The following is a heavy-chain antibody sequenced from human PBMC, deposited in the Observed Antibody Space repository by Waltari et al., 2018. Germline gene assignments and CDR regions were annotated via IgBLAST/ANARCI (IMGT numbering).Heavy chain of an antibody. J-gene: IGHJ4*02. CDR3: AKDGRHGDYIFDY. D-gene: IGHD4-17*01. V-gene: IGHV3-30*18. CDR1: GVTFSSYC. Sequence: QVQLVESGGGVVQPGRSLRLSCAASGVTFSSYCIPGVRQAPGKGLEWVAVISYDGSNKYYADSVKGRFTISRDNSKNTLYLQMNSLRAEDTAVYYCAKDGRHGDYIFDYWGQGTLVTVSS. CDR2: ISYDGSNK.